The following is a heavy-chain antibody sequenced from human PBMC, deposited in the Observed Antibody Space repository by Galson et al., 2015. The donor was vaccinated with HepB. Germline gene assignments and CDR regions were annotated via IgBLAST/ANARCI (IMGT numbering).Heavy chain of an antibody. CDR1: GFTFSRFG. D-gene: IGHD3-16*02. CDR3: ARETVILNWSLDL. J-gene: IGHJ2*01. Sequence: SLRLSCAASGFTFSRFGMHWVRQAPGKGLEWMGCIRYDGSNTHTADSVKGRFSISRDNSRNTLYLHMNSLRAEDTAVYYCARETVILNWSLDLWGRGTLVTVSS. CDR2: IRYDGSNT. V-gene: IGHV3-30*02.